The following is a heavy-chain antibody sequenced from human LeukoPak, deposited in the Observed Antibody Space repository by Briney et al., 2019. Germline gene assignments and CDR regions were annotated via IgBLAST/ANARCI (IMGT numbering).Heavy chain of an antibody. D-gene: IGHD6-6*01. V-gene: IGHV5-51*01. CDR1: GYSFTSYW. CDR3: ARLRYSSSSKYYFDY. Sequence: HGESLKISCKGSGYSFTSYWIAWVRQMPGKGLEWMGIIYPGDSDTRYSPSFQGQVTISADKSVTTAFLQCSSLKASDTAMYYCARLRYSSSSKYYFDYWGQGTWSPSPQ. CDR2: IYPGDSDT. J-gene: IGHJ4*02.